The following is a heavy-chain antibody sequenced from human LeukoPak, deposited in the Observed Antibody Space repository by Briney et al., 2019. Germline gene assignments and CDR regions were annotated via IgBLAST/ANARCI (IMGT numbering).Heavy chain of an antibody. CDR3: AKDKARYGMDV. CDR2: ISYDGSNK. V-gene: IGHV3-30*18. Sequence: GRSLRLSCAASRFTFSSYGMHWVRQAPGKGLEWVAVISYDGSNKYYADSVKGRFTISRDNSKNTLYLQMNSLRAEDTAVYYCAKDKARYGMDVWGKGTTVTVSS. CDR1: RFTFSSYG. J-gene: IGHJ6*04.